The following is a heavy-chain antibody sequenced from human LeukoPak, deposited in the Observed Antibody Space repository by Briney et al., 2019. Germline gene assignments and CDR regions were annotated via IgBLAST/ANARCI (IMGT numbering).Heavy chain of an antibody. CDR3: ARYGYSSSAGDY. CDR1: GYSISSGYY. D-gene: IGHD6-6*01. V-gene: IGHV4-38-2*01. Sequence: PSETLSLTCAVSGYSISSGYYWGWIRQPPGKGLEWIGNIYHSGSTYYNPSLKSRVTISVDTSENQFSLKLNSVTAADTAVYYCARYGYSSSAGDYWGQGTLVTVSS. CDR2: IYHSGST. J-gene: IGHJ4*02.